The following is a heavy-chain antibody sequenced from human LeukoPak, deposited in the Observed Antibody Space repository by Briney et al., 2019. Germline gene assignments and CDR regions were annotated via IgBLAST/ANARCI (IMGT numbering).Heavy chain of an antibody. V-gene: IGHV5-51*01. CDR1: GYSFTSYW. J-gene: IGHJ4*02. D-gene: IGHD3-10*01. CDR2: IYPGDSDT. CDR3: ARAPLTMVRGVIILDY. Sequence: GESLKISCQASGYSFTSYWIGWVRQMPGKGLEWMGIIYPGDSDTRYSPSFQGQVTISADKSISTAYLQWSSLKASDTAMYYCARAPLTMVRGVIILDYWGQGTLVTVSS.